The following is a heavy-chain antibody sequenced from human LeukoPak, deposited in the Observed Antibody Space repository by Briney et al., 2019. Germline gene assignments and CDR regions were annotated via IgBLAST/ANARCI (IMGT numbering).Heavy chain of an antibody. J-gene: IGHJ4*02. D-gene: IGHD6-6*01. V-gene: IGHV4-38-2*01. CDR3: TRNHEYIFDY. CDR1: GYSISSGYY. CDR2: IYHSGRT. Sequence: SETLSLTCAISGYSISSGYYWGWIRQSPGKGLEWIGSIYHSGRTYYNPSLKSRVTISMDTSPNQFSLKLSSVTAADTAMYYCTRNHEYIFDYWGQGTLVTVSS.